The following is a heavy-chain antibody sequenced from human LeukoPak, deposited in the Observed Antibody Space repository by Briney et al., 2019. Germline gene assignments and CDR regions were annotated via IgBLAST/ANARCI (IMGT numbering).Heavy chain of an antibody. J-gene: IGHJ6*03. CDR1: DDSITMYY. Sequence: SETLSLTCAVSDDSITMYYWTWIRQPPGKGLEWIGYVDHTGSTNFNASLNGRVSISRDTSKNLFSLRLRSVTAADTAVYFCARGRVSSSTWYSTYYYYFYMDVWGKGTTVTVSS. CDR3: ARGRVSSSTWYSTYYYYFYMDV. CDR2: VDHTGST. D-gene: IGHD1-1*01. V-gene: IGHV4-59*01.